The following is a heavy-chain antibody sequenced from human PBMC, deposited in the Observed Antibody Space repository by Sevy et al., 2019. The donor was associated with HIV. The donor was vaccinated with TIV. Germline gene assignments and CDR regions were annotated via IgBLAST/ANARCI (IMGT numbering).Heavy chain of an antibody. J-gene: IGHJ4*02. CDR2: ISPHNGDT. V-gene: IGHV1-18*01. CDR1: GYCFTTYR. CDR3: ARAYCSGGSCYSLAY. D-gene: IGHD2-15*01. Sequence: ASVKVSCKASGYCFTTYRITWLRQATGQGLEWMGWISPHNGDTNYVQNLQGRVTMITDTSTSTAYMELRSLRSDDTAVYYCARAYCSGGSCYSLAYWGQGTRVTVSS.